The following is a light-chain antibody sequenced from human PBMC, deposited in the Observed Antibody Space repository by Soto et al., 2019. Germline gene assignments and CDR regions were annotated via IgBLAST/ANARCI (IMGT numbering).Light chain of an antibody. CDR2: DVS. Sequence: QSALTQPASVSGSPGQSITISCTGTSSDVVGYNYVSWYQQHPGKAPKLMIYDVSNRPSGVSNRFSGSKSGNTASLTISGLQAEDEADYYCSSYTSSSTLDVVFGGGTK. CDR1: SSDVVGYNY. J-gene: IGLJ2*01. CDR3: SSYTSSSTLDVV. V-gene: IGLV2-14*01.